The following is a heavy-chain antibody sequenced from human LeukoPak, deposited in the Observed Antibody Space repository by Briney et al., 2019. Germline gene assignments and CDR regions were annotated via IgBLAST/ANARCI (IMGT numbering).Heavy chain of an antibody. J-gene: IGHJ3*02. CDR3: AKAGDNSGNYGAFDI. CDR2: ISGSGGST. V-gene: IGHV3-23*01. Sequence: GGSLRLSCAASGFTFSNYAMSWVRQAPGKGLEWVSGISGSGGSTYYADSVKGRFTISRDNSNNTLYLQMNSLRAEDTAVYYCAKAGDNSGNYGAFDIWGQGTMVTVSS. CDR1: GFTFSNYA. D-gene: IGHD3-22*01.